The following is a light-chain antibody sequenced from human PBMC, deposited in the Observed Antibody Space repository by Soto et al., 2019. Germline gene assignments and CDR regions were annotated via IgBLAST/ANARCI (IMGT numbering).Light chain of an antibody. V-gene: IGKV1-12*01. CDR3: QQTLSFPPT. J-gene: IGKJ1*01. CDR1: QAIDSW. Sequence: DIQMTQSPSSVSASVGDRVTITCRASQAIDSWLAWYQQKPGEAPKLLIFTGSLLHSGVPPRFSGSGSGTDLTLTISSLQPEDFATYYCQQTLSFPPTFGQGTKV. CDR2: TGS.